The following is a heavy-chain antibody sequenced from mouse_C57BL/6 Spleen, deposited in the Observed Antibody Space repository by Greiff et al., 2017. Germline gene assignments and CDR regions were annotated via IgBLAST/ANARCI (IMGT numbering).Heavy chain of an antibody. CDR3: ARDDSPYYYGSSYDWYFDV. CDR2: ISYDGSN. CDR1: GYSITSGYY. J-gene: IGHJ1*03. D-gene: IGHD1-1*01. V-gene: IGHV3-6*01. Sequence: EVQLQESGPGLVKPSQSLTLTCSATGYSITSGYYWKWIRQPPGNQLEWMGYISYDGSNNYNPSLKNRIAITRDTTKNQFFLKLNSVTTEDTATYYCARDDSPYYYGSSYDWYFDVWGTGTTVTVSS.